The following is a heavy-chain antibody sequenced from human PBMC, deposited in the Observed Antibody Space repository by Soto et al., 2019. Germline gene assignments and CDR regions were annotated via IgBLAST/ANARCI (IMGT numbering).Heavy chain of an antibody. CDR3: ARGSPVRYCSSTSCYVQEEHYFDY. D-gene: IGHD2-2*01. V-gene: IGHV1-69*02. J-gene: IGHJ4*02. Sequence: ASVKVSCKASGGTFSSYTISWVRQAPGQGLEWMGRIIPILGIANYAQKFQGRVTITADKSTSTAYMELSSLRSEDTAVYYCARGSPVRYCSSTSCYVQEEHYFDYWGQGTLVTVSS. CDR1: GGTFSSYT. CDR2: IIPILGIA.